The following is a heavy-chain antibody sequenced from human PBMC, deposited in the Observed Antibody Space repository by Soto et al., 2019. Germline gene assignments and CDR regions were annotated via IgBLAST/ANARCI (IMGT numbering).Heavy chain of an antibody. J-gene: IGHJ1*01. Sequence: QVQLVQSGAEVKKPGASVKVSCKASGYIFTAYSMHWVRQAPGQGLEWMGVVNPSGGSTNYAQKSRGRITMTRDKSTSTVYMDLSSLTSEDTAVYYCAREENCSDGVCYSEYFQRWGQGTLVTVSS. CDR3: AREENCSDGVCYSEYFQR. CDR2: VNPSGGST. D-gene: IGHD2-15*01. CDR1: GYIFTAYS. V-gene: IGHV1-46*01.